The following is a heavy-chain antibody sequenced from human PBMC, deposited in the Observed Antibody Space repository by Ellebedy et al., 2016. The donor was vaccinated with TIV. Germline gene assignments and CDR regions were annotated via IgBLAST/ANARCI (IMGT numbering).Heavy chain of an antibody. CDR2: ISYVGSNK. V-gene: IGHV3-30*03. D-gene: IGHD4-17*01. Sequence: GESLKISCAASGFTFNSYGMHWVRQAPGKGLEWVAVISYVGSNKYYADYVKGRFSISRDNSKNKLYLQMNSLRLEDAAVYYCAREGLRVLDYWGQGTLVTVSS. CDR1: GFTFNSYG. CDR3: AREGLRVLDY. J-gene: IGHJ4*02.